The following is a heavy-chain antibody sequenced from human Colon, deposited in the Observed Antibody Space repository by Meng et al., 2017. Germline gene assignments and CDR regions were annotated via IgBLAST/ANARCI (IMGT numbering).Heavy chain of an antibody. V-gene: IGHV4-4*02. CDR3: ARSPYSGSALPFFDY. CDR2: IYHSGRT. J-gene: IGHJ4*02. Sequence: GPGLVTCAGHLSFTVNVPGGSMRNDQWWSWVRQAPWKGLELIGEIYHSGRTDYNPSVKSRVSMSVDKSQNPFSLRLSSVTAADTAVYYCARSPYSGSALPFFDYWGQGSLVTVSS. CDR1: GGSMRNDQW. D-gene: IGHD1-26*01.